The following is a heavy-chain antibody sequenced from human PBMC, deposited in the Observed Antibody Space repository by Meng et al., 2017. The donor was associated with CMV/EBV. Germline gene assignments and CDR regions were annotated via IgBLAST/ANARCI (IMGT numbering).Heavy chain of an antibody. CDR1: GYSFTSYG. CDR3: ARLFEQWASYYYGMDV. J-gene: IGHJ6*02. V-gene: IGHV1-18*01. D-gene: IGHD6-19*01. Sequence: ASVMVFCKASGYSFTSYGISWVRQAPGQGLEWMGWISAYNGNTNYAQKLQGRVTMTTDTSTSTAYMELRSLRSDDTAVYYCARLFEQWASYYYGMDVWGQGTTVTVSS. CDR2: ISAYNGNT.